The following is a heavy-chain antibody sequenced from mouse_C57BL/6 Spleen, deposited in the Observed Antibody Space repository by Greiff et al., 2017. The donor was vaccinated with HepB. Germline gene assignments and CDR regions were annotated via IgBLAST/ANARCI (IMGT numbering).Heavy chain of an antibody. V-gene: IGHV3-6*01. Sequence: EVQLVESGPGLVKPSQSLSLTCSVTGYSITSGYYWNWIRQFPGNKLEWMGYISYDGSNNYNPSLKNRISITRDTSKNQFFLKLNSVTTEDTATYYCARDFYYDYDDYWGQGTTRTVSS. J-gene: IGHJ2*01. CDR2: ISYDGSN. CDR3: ARDFYYDYDDY. CDR1: GYSITSGYY. D-gene: IGHD2-4*01.